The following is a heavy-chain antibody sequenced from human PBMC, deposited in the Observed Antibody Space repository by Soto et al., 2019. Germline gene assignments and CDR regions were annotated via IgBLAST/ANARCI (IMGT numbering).Heavy chain of an antibody. V-gene: IGHV3-23*01. D-gene: IGHD3-3*01. CDR2: ISGSGGST. CDR3: ASPLDTIFGVVIILGPVGY. CDR1: GFTFSSYA. Sequence: GGSLRLSCAASGFTFSSYAMSWVRQAPGKGLEWVSAISGSGGSTYYADSVKGRFTISRDNSKNTLYLQMNSLRAEDTAVYYCASPLDTIFGVVIILGPVGYWGQGTLVTVSS. J-gene: IGHJ4*02.